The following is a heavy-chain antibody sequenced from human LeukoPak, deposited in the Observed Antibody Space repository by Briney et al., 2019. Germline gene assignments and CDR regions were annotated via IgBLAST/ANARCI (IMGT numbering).Heavy chain of an antibody. J-gene: IGHJ4*02. D-gene: IGHD6-13*01. CDR2: INHSGST. V-gene: IGHV4-34*01. CDR1: GGSFSGYY. Sequence: SETLSLTCAVYGGSFSGYYWSWIRQPPGKGLEWIGEINHSGSTNYNPSLKRRVTISVDTSKNQFSLKLSSVTAADTAVYYCAREGKRIAAAAPLALDYWGQGTLVTVSS. CDR3: AREGKRIAAAAPLALDY.